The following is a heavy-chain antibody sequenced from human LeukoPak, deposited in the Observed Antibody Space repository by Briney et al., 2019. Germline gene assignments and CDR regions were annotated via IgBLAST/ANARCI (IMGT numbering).Heavy chain of an antibody. CDR2: ISGSGGST. J-gene: IGHJ6*03. CDR3: AKGSDYGDYLGYYMDV. CDR1: GFTFSSCG. V-gene: IGHV3-23*01. D-gene: IGHD4-17*01. Sequence: GGSLRLSCAASGFTFSSCGMSWVRQAPGKGLEWVSAISGSGGSTYYADSVKGRFTISRDNAKNTLYLQINSLRAEDTAVYYCAKGSDYGDYLGYYMDVWGKGTTVTVSS.